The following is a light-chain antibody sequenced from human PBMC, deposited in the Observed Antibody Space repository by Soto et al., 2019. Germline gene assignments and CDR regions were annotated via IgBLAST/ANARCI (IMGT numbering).Light chain of an antibody. V-gene: IGLV2-11*01. CDR1: SGDVGGYNS. Sequence: QSVLTQPRSVSGSPGQSVTISCTGTSGDVGGYNSVSWYQHHPGKAPKLMIYAVTKRPSGVPDRFSGSKSGNTASLTISGLQAEDEADYYCCSFAGTSTWVFGGGTQLTVL. J-gene: IGLJ3*02. CDR2: AVT. CDR3: CSFAGTSTWV.